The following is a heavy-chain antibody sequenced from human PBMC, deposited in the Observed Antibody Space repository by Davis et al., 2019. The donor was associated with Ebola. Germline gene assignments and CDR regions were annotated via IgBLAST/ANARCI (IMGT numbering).Heavy chain of an antibody. CDR1: GYTFTSYV. CDR2: INPYTGDT. V-gene: IGHV1-3*01. CDR3: ARVVDTTMYTQYFDS. J-gene: IGHJ4*02. Sequence: ASVKVSCKASGYTFTSYVLHWVRQAPGQGLEWVGWINPYTGDTKYSQKFQGRVTITRDTSATTAYMDLSSLRSEDTAVYFCARVVDTTMYTQYFDSWGQGTLVTVSS. D-gene: IGHD5-18*01.